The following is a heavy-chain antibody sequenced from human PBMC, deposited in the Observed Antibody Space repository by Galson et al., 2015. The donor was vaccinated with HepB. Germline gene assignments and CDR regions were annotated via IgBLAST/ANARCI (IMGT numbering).Heavy chain of an antibody. D-gene: IGHD3-3*01. J-gene: IGHJ5*02. CDR3: ARGSTPYDFWSGYWYNWFDP. CDR2: MNPNSGNT. V-gene: IGHV1-8*01. Sequence: SVKVSCKASGYTFTSYDINWVRQATRQGLEWMGWMNPNSGNTGYAQKFQGRVTMTRNTSISTAYMELSSLRSEDTAVYYCARGSTPYDFWSGYWYNWFDPWGQGTLVTVSS. CDR1: GYTFTSYD.